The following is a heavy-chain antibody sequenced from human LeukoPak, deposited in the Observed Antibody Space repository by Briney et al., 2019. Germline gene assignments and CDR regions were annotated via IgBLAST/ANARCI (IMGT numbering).Heavy chain of an antibody. CDR2: MKHYGSEK. CDR3: ARGPRGFDP. J-gene: IGHJ5*02. CDR1: GFTFSNYW. Sequence: GGSLRLSCAASGFTFSNYWMSWVRQAPGKGLEWVANMKHYGSEKYYVDSVKGRFTISRDNSKNTLYLQMNSLRAEDTAVYYCARGPRGFDPWGQGTLVTVSS. V-gene: IGHV3-7*05.